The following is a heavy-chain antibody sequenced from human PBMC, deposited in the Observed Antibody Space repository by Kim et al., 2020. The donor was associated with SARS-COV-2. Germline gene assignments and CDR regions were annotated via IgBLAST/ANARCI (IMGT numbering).Heavy chain of an antibody. Sequence: YADSVKGRFTISRDNSKNTLYLQMNSLRAEDTAVYYCAKDLRRFPYGMDVWGQGTTVTVSS. J-gene: IGHJ6*02. D-gene: IGHD3-10*01. CDR3: AKDLRRFPYGMDV. V-gene: IGHV3-23*03.